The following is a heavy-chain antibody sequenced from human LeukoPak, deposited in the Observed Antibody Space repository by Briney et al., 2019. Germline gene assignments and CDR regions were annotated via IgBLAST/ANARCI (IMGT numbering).Heavy chain of an antibody. CDR1: GFTSGSYV. CDR3: AEDRLHH. Sequence: GGSLRLSCAVSGFTSGSYVISWVRQAPGKGLEGVSAFRGDSGRTYYADSVKGRFTISRDNSKNTVFLQMNSLRAEDTALYYCAEDRLHHWGQGTLVTVSS. J-gene: IGHJ5*02. CDR2: FRGDSGRT. V-gene: IGHV3-23*01.